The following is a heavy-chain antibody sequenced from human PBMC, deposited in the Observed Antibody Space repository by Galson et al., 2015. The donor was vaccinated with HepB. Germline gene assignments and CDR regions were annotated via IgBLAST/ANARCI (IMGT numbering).Heavy chain of an antibody. D-gene: IGHD5-12*01. CDR1: GFTFSSYA. Sequence: SLRLSCAASGFTFSSYAVHWVRQAPGKGLEWVALITYDGSNKYYADTVKGRFTISRDNSKNTLYLQMNSLRAEDTAVYYCTRAFGGYGTFDYWGQGTLVAVSS. CDR3: TRAFGGYGTFDY. J-gene: IGHJ4*02. CDR2: ITYDGSNK. V-gene: IGHV3-30-3*01.